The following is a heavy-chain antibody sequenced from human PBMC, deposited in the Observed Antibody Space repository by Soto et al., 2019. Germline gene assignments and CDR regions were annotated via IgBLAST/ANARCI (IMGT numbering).Heavy chain of an antibody. Sequence: GASVKVSCKASGYTFTSYYMHWVRQAPGQGLEWMGIINPSGGSTSYAQKFQGRVTMTRDTSTSTVYMELSSLRSEDTAVYYCARDIGYCSCGSCHEAFDIWGQGTMVTVSS. D-gene: IGHD2-15*01. CDR1: GYTFTSYY. CDR3: ARDIGYCSCGSCHEAFDI. V-gene: IGHV1-46*03. CDR2: INPSGGST. J-gene: IGHJ3*02.